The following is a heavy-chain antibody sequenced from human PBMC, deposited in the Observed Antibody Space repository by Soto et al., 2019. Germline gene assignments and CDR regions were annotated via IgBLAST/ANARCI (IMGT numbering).Heavy chain of an antibody. CDR2: ISYDGSNK. J-gene: IGHJ3*02. CDR3: AKPRTPHYYDSSRAAFDI. Sequence: QVQLVESGGGVVQPGRSLRLSCAASGFTFSSYGMHWVRQAPGKGLEWVAVISYDGSNKYYADSVKGRFTISRDNSKNTLYLQMNSLRAEDTAVYYCAKPRTPHYYDSSRAAFDIWGQGTMVTVSS. D-gene: IGHD3-22*01. V-gene: IGHV3-30*18. CDR1: GFTFSSYG.